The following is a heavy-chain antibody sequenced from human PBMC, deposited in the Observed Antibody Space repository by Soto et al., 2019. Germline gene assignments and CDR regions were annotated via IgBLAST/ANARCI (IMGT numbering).Heavy chain of an antibody. J-gene: IGHJ4*02. CDR2: IYSDGST. V-gene: IGHV3-53*01. CDR3: AKDRKVREVINFDY. Sequence: GGSLRLSCAASGFIVSSNYMSWVRQAPGKGLEWVSVIYSDGSTHYTDSVKDRFIISRDISKNTLYLQMNSLRAEDTAVYYCAKDRKVREVINFDYWGQGTLVTVSS. D-gene: IGHD3-10*01. CDR1: GFIVSSNY.